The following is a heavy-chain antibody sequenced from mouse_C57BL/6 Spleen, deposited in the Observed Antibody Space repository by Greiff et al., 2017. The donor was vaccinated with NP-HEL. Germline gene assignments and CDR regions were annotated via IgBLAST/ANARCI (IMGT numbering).Heavy chain of an antibody. CDR2: IRSKSNNYAS. J-gene: IGHJ1*03. CDR3: VRQGYYCGSDWYFDV. Sequence: EVQVVESGGGLVQPKGSLKLSCAASGFSFNTYAMNWVRQAPGKGLEWVARIRSKSNNYASYYAVSVKDRLTISRADSRSMLYLQRNNLETEDTAMYYCVRQGYYCGSDWYFDVWGTGTTVTVSS. CDR1: GFSFNTYA. V-gene: IGHV10-1*01. D-gene: IGHD1-1*01.